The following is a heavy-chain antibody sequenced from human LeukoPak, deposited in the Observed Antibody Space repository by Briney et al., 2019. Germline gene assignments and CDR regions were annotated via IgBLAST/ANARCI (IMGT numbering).Heavy chain of an antibody. D-gene: IGHD3-22*01. V-gene: IGHV1-69*05. Sequence: GSSVNVSCKASGGTFSSYAISWVRQAPGQGLEWMGGIIPIFGTANYAQKFQGRVTITTDESTSTAYMELSSLRSEDTAVYYCATPYYYDSSGYAGDGYFDYWGQGTLVTVSS. CDR1: GGTFSSYA. J-gene: IGHJ4*02. CDR2: IIPIFGTA. CDR3: ATPYYYDSSGYAGDGYFDY.